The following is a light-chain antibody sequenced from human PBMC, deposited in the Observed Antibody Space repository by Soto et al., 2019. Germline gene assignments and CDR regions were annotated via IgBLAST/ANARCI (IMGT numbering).Light chain of an antibody. Sequence: EVVLTQSPVTLSLSPGERATLSCRASQSVNSPYLAWYQQKPGQPLRLLIYGASSRATDIPDRFIGSGSGAEFNLTIGSLAPEDFAVYYCQQYGNSQCTFGPGTKVD. CDR1: QSVNSPY. V-gene: IGKV3-20*01. CDR2: GAS. CDR3: QQYGNSQCT. J-gene: IGKJ3*01.